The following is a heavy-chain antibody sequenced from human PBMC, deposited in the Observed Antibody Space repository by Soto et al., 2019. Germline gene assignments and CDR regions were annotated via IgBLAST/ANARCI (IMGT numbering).Heavy chain of an antibody. Sequence: ASVKVSCKASGYTFTSYGISWVRQAPGQGLEWMGWVNAYNGNTNYAQKFQGGVTMTTDTSTSTAYMELRSLRSDDTAVYYCAREAVSGRTGFDYWGQGTLVTVSS. CDR1: GYTFTSYG. CDR3: AREAVSGRTGFDY. CDR2: VNAYNGNT. J-gene: IGHJ4*02. V-gene: IGHV1-18*01. D-gene: IGHD6-19*01.